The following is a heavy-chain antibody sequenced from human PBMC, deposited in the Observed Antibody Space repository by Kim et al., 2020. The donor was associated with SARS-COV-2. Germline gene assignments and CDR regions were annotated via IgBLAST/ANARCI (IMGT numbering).Heavy chain of an antibody. CDR2: ISTDGHNR. V-gene: IGHV3-30*04. D-gene: IGHD6-19*01. CDR1: GFTLSDSV. CDR3: AKEVGSSGSAVYFDP. Sequence: GGSLRLSCSVSGFTLSDSVIHWVRQAPGKGLEWLTLISTDGHNRPYADSVKGRFTISRDTSTNTLFLDMSSLRTDDMGVYYCAKEVGSSGSAVYFDPWG. J-gene: IGHJ5*02.